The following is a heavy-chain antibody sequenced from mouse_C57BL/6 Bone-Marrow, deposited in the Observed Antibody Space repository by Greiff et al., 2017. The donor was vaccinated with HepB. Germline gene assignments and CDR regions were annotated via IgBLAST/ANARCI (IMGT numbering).Heavy chain of an antibody. Sequence: EVKLVESEGSLVQPGSSMKLSCTASGFTFSDYYMAWVRQVPEKGLEWVANINYDGSSTYYLDSLKSRFIISRDNAKNILYLQMSSLKSEDTATYCCARDSNWYYFDYWGQGTTLTVSS. J-gene: IGHJ2*01. CDR2: INYDGSST. CDR3: ARDSNWYYFDY. V-gene: IGHV5-16*01. CDR1: GFTFSDYY. D-gene: IGHD4-1*01.